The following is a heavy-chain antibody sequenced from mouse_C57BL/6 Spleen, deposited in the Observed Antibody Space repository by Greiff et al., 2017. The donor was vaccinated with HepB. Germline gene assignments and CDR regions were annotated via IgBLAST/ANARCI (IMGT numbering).Heavy chain of an antibody. J-gene: IGHJ2*01. Sequence: EVKLMESGGGLVKPGGSLKLSCAASGFTFSDYEMHWVRQAPEKGLEWVAYISSGSSTIYYADTVKGRFTISRDNPKNTLFLQMTSLRSEDTAMYYCASHYYGSSSYYFDYWGQGTTLTVSS. CDR3: ASHYYGSSSYYFDY. V-gene: IGHV5-17*01. CDR2: ISSGSSTI. CDR1: GFTFSDYE. D-gene: IGHD1-1*01.